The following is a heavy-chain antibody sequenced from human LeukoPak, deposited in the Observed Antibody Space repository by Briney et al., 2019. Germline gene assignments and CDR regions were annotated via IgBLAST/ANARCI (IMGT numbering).Heavy chain of an antibody. CDR3: ASGHNSYGYQGDDAFDI. V-gene: IGHV1-8*01. D-gene: IGHD5-18*01. J-gene: IGHJ3*02. CDR1: GYTFTSYD. CDR2: MNPNSGNT. Sequence: ASVKVSCKASGYTFTSYDINWVRQATGQGLEWMGWMNPNSGNTGYAQKFQGRVTMTRNTSISTAYMELSSLRSEDTAVYYCASGHNSYGYQGDDAFDIWGQGTMATVSS.